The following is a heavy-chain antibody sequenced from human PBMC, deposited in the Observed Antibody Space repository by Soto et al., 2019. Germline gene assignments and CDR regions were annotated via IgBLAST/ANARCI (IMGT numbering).Heavy chain of an antibody. CDR2: IYFSGGT. CDR3: ARGTTGTSYFFDY. D-gene: IGHD2-8*02. V-gene: IGHV4-61*01. CDR1: GGSVSSGSYY. J-gene: IGHJ4*02. Sequence: SETLSLTCTVSGGSVSSGSYYWSWIRQPPGKGLEWIGYIYFSGGTNYNPSLKSRVTISIDTSKNQFSLKLTSVTAADTAVYYCARGTTGTSYFFDYWGQGTLVTVSS.